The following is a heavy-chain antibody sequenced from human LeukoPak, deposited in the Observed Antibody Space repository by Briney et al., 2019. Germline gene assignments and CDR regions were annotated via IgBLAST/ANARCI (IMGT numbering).Heavy chain of an antibody. J-gene: IGHJ4*02. CDR2: IWYDGSNK. CDR1: GFTFSSYG. V-gene: IGHV3-33*01. CDR3: ARDGEVGLRYFDY. D-gene: IGHD5-12*01. Sequence: GRSLRLSCAASGFTFSSYGMHGVRQAPGKGLEWVAVIWYDGSNKYYADSVKGRFTISRDNSKNTLYLQMNSLRAEDTAVYYCARDGEVGLRYFDYWGQGTLVTVSS.